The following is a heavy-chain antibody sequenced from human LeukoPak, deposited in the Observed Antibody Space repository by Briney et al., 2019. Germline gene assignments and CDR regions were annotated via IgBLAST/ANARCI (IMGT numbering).Heavy chain of an antibody. CDR1: GFTFSSYS. CDR3: ARDSSTGWGMGQYYYYYYGMDV. J-gene: IGHJ6*02. CDR2: ISSSSSYI. Sequence: GGSLRLSCAASGFTFSSYSMNWVRQAPGKGLEWVSSISSSSSYIYYADSVKGRFTISRDNAKNSLYLQMNSLRAEDTAVYYCARDSSTGWGMGQYYYYYYGMDVWGQGTTATVSS. D-gene: IGHD3-10*01. V-gene: IGHV3-21*01.